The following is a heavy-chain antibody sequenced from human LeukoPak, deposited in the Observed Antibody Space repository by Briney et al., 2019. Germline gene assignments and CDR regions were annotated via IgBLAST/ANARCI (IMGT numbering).Heavy chain of an antibody. V-gene: IGHV1-46*01. D-gene: IGHD3-16*02. CDR2: INPSGGST. CDR3: AREERGPITFGGVIVIYSYFDY. CDR1: GYTFTSYY. J-gene: IGHJ4*02. Sequence: ASVKVSCKASGYTFTSYYMHWMRQAPGQGLEWMGIINPSGGSTSYAQKFQGRVTMTRDTSTSTVYMELSSLRSEDTAVYYCAREERGPITFGGVIVIYSYFDYWGQGTLVTVSS.